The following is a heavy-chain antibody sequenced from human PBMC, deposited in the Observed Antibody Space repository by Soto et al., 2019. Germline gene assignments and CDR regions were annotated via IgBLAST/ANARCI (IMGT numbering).Heavy chain of an antibody. CDR3: AREYSVTNRGALDI. J-gene: IGHJ3*02. CDR2: ISAYNDNA. Sequence: QVHLVQSGAEVKKPGASVKVSCKASGYTFTSYGISWVRQAPGQGLEWMGWISAYNDNANYAQRLQGRVTMTTDTSTSTAYMELRSLRSDDTAVYYCAREYSVTNRGALDIWGQGTMVTVSS. D-gene: IGHD1-26*01. CDR1: GYTFTSYG. V-gene: IGHV1-18*01.